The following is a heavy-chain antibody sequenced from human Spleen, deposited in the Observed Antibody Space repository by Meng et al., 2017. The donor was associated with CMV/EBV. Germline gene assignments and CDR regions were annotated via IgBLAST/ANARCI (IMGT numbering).Heavy chain of an antibody. V-gene: IGHV4-30-4*01. CDR2: IPHRGSS. D-gene: IGHD3-10*01. J-gene: IGHJ1*01. Sequence: QVALPESGPGLVEHSQTLSLTCPVSGGSMSSGNYYWSWIRQPPGKGLEWIGEIPHRGSSAYNPSLKSRVSMSIDKSKNQFSLKLTSVTAADTAVYHCLRGSGGSVWGQGTLVTVSS. CDR1: GGSMSSGNYY. CDR3: LRGSGGSV.